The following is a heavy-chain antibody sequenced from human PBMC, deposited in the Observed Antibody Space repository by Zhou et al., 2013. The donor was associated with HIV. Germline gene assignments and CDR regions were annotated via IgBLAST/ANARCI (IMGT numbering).Heavy chain of an antibody. CDR2: IIPIFGTA. CDR1: GGTFSRYG. D-gene: IGHD7-27*01. J-gene: IGHJ5*02. V-gene: IGHV1-69*05. CDR3: AIKGTGDRGWFDP. Sequence: QVQLVQSGAEVKKPGSSVKVSCKASGGTFSRYGISWVRQAPGQGLEWMGGIIPIFGTANYAQKFQGRVMITTDESTTIAYMDLSSLTSEDTALYYCAIKGTGDRGWFDPWGQGTLVTVS.